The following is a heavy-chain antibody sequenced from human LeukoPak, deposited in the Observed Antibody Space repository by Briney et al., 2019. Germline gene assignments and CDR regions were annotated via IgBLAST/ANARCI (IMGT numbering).Heavy chain of an antibody. Sequence: ASVKVSCKASGYTFTGYYIHWVRQAPGQGLQWMGWVNPSSGATKYAQKFQDRFTMTSDTSISTAYMELISLTTDDTAVFYCARDMGRDNSGWYPYHDYWGQGTLVTVSS. D-gene: IGHD6-19*01. V-gene: IGHV1-2*02. J-gene: IGHJ4*02. CDR2: VNPSSGAT. CDR3: ARDMGRDNSGWYPYHDY. CDR1: GYTFTGYY.